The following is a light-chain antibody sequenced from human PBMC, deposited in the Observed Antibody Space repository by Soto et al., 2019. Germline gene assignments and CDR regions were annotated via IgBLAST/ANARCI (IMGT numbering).Light chain of an antibody. CDR2: EVS. CDR1: SSDVGGYNH. CDR3: NSHTSSGFRV. J-gene: IGLJ1*01. V-gene: IGLV2-14*01. Sequence: QSALTQPASVSGSPGQSITISCTGTSSDVGGYNHVSWYQHHPGKAPKLRIYEVSNRPSGVSNRFSGSKSGYTASLTISGLQAEDEADYYCNSHTSSGFRVFGPGTKVTVL.